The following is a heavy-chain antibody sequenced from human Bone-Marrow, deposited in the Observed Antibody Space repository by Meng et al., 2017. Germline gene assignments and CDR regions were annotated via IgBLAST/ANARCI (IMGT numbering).Heavy chain of an antibody. Sequence: SETLSLTCTVSGGSISSSSYYWGWIRQPPGKGLEWIGSIYYSGSTYYNPSLKSRVTISVDTSKNQFSLKLSSVTAADTAVYYCARDETGGWHSSGYYSWGQGTLVTVSS. V-gene: IGHV4-39*07. CDR1: GGSISSSSYY. CDR2: IYYSGST. D-gene: IGHD3-22*01. CDR3: ARDETGGWHSSGYYS. J-gene: IGHJ4*02.